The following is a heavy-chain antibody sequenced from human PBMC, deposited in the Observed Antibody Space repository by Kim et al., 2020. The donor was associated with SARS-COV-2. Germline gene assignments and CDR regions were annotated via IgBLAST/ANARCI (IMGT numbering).Heavy chain of an antibody. CDR3: AKDFSQPLLYDYYYYYGMDV. CDR2: ISYDGSNK. Sequence: GGSLRLSCAASGFTFSSYGMHWVRQAPGKGLEWVAVISYDGSNKYYADSVKGRFTISRDNSKNTLYLQMNSLRAEDTAVYYCAKDFSQPLLYDYYYYYGMDVWGQGTTVTVSS. CDR1: GFTFSSYG. J-gene: IGHJ6*02. V-gene: IGHV3-30*18. D-gene: IGHD2-2*02.